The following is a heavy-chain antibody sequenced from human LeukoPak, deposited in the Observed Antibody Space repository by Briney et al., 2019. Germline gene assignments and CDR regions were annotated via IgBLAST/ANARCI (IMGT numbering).Heavy chain of an antibody. V-gene: IGHV3-66*01. CDR1: GFFVSTNY. CDR3: AMDSAWLPLKFDD. D-gene: IGHD5-24*01. Sequence: GGSLRLSCAASGFFVSTNYMSWVPPAPGKGLEWVSVLYSGGSTYYTDSVKGRFTISRDNSNNTLYLQMNNLRAEDTAVYYCAMDSAWLPLKFDDWGPGTLVAVST. CDR2: LYSGGST. J-gene: IGHJ4*02.